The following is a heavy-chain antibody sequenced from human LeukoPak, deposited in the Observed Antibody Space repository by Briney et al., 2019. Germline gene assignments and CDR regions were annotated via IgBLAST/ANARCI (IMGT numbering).Heavy chain of an antibody. CDR2: IIPIFGTA. D-gene: IGHD5-12*01. Sequence: SVKVSCKASGGTFSSYAISWVRQAPGQGLEWMGGIIPIFGTANYAQKFQGRVTITADESTSTAYMELSSLRSEDTAVYYCARGGSGYDDYYYYGMDVWGQGTTVTVSS. J-gene: IGHJ6*02. CDR3: ARGGSGYDDYYYYGMDV. V-gene: IGHV1-69*13. CDR1: GGTFSSYA.